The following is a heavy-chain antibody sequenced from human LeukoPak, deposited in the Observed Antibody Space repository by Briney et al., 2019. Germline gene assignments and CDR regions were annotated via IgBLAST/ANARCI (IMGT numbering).Heavy chain of an antibody. CDR3: ARESPRFTIFGVVRLVDVFDI. D-gene: IGHD3-3*01. CDR1: GGTFSSYA. Sequence: GASVKVSCEASGGTFSSYAISWVRQAPGQGLEWMGGIIPIFGTANYAQKFQGRVTITADESTSTAYMELSSLRSEDTAVYYCARESPRFTIFGVVRLVDVFDIWGQGTMVTVSS. J-gene: IGHJ3*02. CDR2: IIPIFGTA. V-gene: IGHV1-69*13.